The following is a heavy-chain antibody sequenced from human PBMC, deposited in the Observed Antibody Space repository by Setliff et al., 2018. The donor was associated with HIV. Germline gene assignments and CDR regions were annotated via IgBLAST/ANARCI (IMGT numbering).Heavy chain of an antibody. CDR2: VDPEDNNP. CDR3: ETDDYYGSGTHWRGVP. D-gene: IGHD3-10*01. V-gene: IGHV1-69-2*01. Sequence: ASVKVSCKASGFTFTDFYFHWVQQAPGKGLEWVGRVDPEDNNPTYAEKFRDRVTISADTSTNTAYLELRSLRSEDTAVYYCETDDYYGSGTHWRGVPWGQGTLVTVSS. J-gene: IGHJ5*02. CDR1: GFTFTDFY.